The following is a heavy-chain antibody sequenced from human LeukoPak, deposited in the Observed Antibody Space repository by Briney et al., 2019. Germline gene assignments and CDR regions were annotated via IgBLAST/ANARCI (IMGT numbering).Heavy chain of an antibody. V-gene: IGHV3-23*01. CDR3: ATLITMIH. D-gene: IGHD3-22*01. J-gene: IGHJ4*02. CDR2: FSGNGGAT. CDR1: GFTFSSWA. Sequence: GGSLRLSCAASGFTFSSWAMSWVRQAPGKGLEWVSAFSGNGGATYYADSVEGRFTISRDNSKNILYLQMNSLRAEDTAVYYCATLITMIHWGQGTLVTVSS.